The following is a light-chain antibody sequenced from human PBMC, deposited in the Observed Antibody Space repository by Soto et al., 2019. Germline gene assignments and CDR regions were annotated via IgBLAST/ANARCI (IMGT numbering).Light chain of an antibody. CDR3: QQYGSSPRT. CDR2: GAS. Sequence: EIVLTQSPGTLSLSPGERATLSCRASQSVSSSYLAWYQQKPGQAPRLLIYGASSRATGIPARFSGSGSGPDFSLTISRLAPEDFAVYYCQQYGSSPRTFGGGTKVAIK. CDR1: QSVSSSY. V-gene: IGKV3-20*01. J-gene: IGKJ4*01.